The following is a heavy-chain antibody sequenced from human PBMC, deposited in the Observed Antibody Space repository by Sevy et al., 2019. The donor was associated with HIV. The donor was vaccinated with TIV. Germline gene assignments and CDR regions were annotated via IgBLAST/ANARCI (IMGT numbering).Heavy chain of an antibody. CDR2: INTDTGGP. Sequence: ASVKVSCKASGYKLTNYDINWVRQAPGQGLQWLGRINTDTGGPTYVPGFEGGFVFSLDRSVNTAHLQISSLKPEDTAVDYCARDRFLAWSHDYYGMDVWGQGTTVTVSS. CDR3: ARDRFLAWSHDYYGMDV. V-gene: IGHV7-4-1*02. D-gene: IGHD3-3*01. J-gene: IGHJ6*02. CDR1: GYKLTNYD.